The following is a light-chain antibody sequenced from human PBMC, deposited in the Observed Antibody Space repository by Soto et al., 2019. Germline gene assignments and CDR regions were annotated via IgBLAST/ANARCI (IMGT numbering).Light chain of an antibody. CDR2: DAS. V-gene: IGKV1-5*01. J-gene: IGKJ1*01. CDR1: QSVHSS. Sequence: QMTQSPSTLSASVGDRVTITCRASQSVHSSLAWYQQKPGEAPNLLISDASSLKSGVPSRFSGSGSATAFTLTISSLQPVDYETYYCQQYSIYPWTFGQGTKVDIK. CDR3: QQYSIYPWT.